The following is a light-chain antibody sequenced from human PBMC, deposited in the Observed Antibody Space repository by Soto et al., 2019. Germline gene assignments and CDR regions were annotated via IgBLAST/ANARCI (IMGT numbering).Light chain of an antibody. CDR1: HDITNY. CDR2: DAF. J-gene: IGKJ2*01. V-gene: IGKV1-33*01. CDR3: QQYDNLPYT. Sequence: DIQMTQSPSSLSASVGDRVTITCQASHDITNYLNWYQQKPGEPPKLLIYDAFHLETGVPSRFSGSGSGTDFTFTISSLQPEDIATYYFQQYDNLPYTFGQGTKLQIK.